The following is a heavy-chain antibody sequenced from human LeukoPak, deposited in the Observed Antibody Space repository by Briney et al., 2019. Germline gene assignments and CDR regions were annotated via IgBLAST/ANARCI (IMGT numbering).Heavy chain of an antibody. D-gene: IGHD2-21*02. V-gene: IGHV4-34*01. CDR1: GGSFSGYY. CDR3: ARRLCGGDCYSTFSY. CDR2: INHSGST. Sequence: TSEPLSLTCAVYGGSFSGYYWSWIRQPPGKGLEWIGEINHSGSTNYNPSLKSRVTISVDTSKNQSSLKLSSVTAADTAVYYCARRLCGGDCYSTFSYWGQGTLVTVSS. J-gene: IGHJ4*02.